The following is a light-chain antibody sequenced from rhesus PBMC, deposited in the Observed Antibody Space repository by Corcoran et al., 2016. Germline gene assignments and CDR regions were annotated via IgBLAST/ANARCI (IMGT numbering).Light chain of an antibody. CDR1: ENVNKY. CDR3: QHSYGTPLT. Sequence: DIQMTQSPSSLSASVGDRATITCRASENVNKYLNWYQQKPGKAPKLLIHKASTLQSGVPSRFSGSGSGTDFTLSISSLQPADFASYYCQHSYGTPLTFGGGTKVELK. V-gene: IGKV1-74*01. CDR2: KAS. J-gene: IGKJ4*01.